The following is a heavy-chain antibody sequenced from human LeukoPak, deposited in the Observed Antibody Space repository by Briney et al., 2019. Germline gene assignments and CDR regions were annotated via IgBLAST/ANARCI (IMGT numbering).Heavy chain of an antibody. V-gene: IGHV3-11*01. CDR3: ASRARSGYYSNY. Sequence: GGSLRLSCAASGFTFSGYAMSWIRQAPGKGLEWVSYISSSGSTIYYADSVKGRFTISRDNAKNSLYLQMNSLRAEDTAVYYCASRARSGYYSNYWGQGTLVTVSS. CDR1: GFTFSGYA. D-gene: IGHD3-22*01. J-gene: IGHJ4*02. CDR2: ISSSGSTI.